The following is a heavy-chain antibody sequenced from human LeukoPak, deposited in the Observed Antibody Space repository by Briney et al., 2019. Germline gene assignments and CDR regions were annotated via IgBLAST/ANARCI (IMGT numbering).Heavy chain of an antibody. D-gene: IGHD3-22*01. V-gene: IGHV4-34*01. CDR1: GGSFSGYY. J-gene: IGHJ3*02. CDR2: INHSGST. Sequence: SETLSLTCAVYGGSFSGYYWSWIRQPPGKGLEWIGEINHSGSTNYNPSLKSRVTISVDTSKNQFSLKLSSVTAADTAVYYCARFRRITMIVAAQHAFDIWGQGTMVTVSS. CDR3: ARFRRITMIVAAQHAFDI.